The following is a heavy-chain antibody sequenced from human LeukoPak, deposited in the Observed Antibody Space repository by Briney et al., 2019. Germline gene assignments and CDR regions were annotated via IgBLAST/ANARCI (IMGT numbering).Heavy chain of an antibody. D-gene: IGHD1-26*01. CDR1: GGSIRSSSYY. Sequence: PSETLSLTCTVSGGSIRSSSYYWGWIRQPPGKGLEWIGSIYYSGSTYYNPSLKSRVTISVDTSKNQFSLKLSSVTAADTAVYYCAGGGELDYWGQGTLVTVSS. J-gene: IGHJ4*02. V-gene: IGHV4-39*07. CDR3: AGGGELDY. CDR2: IYYSGST.